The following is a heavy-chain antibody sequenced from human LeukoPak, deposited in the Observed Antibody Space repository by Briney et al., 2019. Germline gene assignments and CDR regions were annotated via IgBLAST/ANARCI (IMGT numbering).Heavy chain of an antibody. Sequence: GESLKISCKGSGYTFTTYWIGWVRQMPVKGLEWMGIIYPGDSDIRYSPSFQGQVTISADKSISTAYLQWSSLKASDTAMYYCARVMTTLTGFDYWGQGTLVTVSS. V-gene: IGHV5-51*01. CDR1: GYTFTTYW. J-gene: IGHJ4*02. CDR3: ARVMTTLTGFDY. D-gene: IGHD2/OR15-2a*01. CDR2: IYPGDSDI.